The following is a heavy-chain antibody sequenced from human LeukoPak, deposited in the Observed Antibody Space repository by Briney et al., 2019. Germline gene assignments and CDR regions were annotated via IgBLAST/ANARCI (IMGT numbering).Heavy chain of an antibody. J-gene: IGHJ4*02. V-gene: IGHV3-23*01. Sequence: PGGSLRLSCAASGFTFSSYAMSWVRQAPGKGLEWVSAISGSGGSTYYADSVKGRFTISRDNSKNTLYLQMNSLRAEDTAVYYCAKGHFYCSSTSCYRGCFDYWGQGTLVTVSS. CDR1: GFTFSSYA. D-gene: IGHD2-2*01. CDR2: ISGSGGST. CDR3: AKGHFYCSSTSCYRGCFDY.